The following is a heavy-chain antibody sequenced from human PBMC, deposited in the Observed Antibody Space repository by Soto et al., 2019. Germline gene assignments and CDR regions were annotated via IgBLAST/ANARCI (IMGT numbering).Heavy chain of an antibody. CDR1: GFSLSTSGMC. CDR3: ARIARITGTTLYYFDY. D-gene: IGHD1-7*01. CDR2: IDWDDDK. Sequence: GSGPTLVNPTQTLTLTCTFSGFSLSTSGMCVSWIRQPPGKALEWLARIDWDDDKYYSTSLKTRLTISKDTSKNQVVLTMTNMDPVDTATYYCARIARITGTTLYYFDYWGQGTLVTVS. J-gene: IGHJ4*02. V-gene: IGHV2-70*11.